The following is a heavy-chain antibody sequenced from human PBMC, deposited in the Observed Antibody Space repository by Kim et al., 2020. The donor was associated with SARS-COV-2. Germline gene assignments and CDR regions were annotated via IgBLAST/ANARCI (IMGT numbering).Heavy chain of an antibody. CDR2: IVVGSGNT. CDR3: AAVGAATSPWVNYYYYGMDV. CDR1: GFTFTSSA. V-gene: IGHV1-58*01. J-gene: IGHJ6*02. Sequence: SVKVSCKASGFTFTSSAVQWVRQARGQRLEWIGWIVVGSGNTNYAQKFQERVTITRDMSTSTAYMELSSLRSEDTAVYYCAAVGAATSPWVNYYYYGMDVWGQGTTVTVSS. D-gene: IGHD1-26*01.